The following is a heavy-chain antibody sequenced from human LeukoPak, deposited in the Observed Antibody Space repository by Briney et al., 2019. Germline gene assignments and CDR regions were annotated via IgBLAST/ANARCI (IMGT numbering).Heavy chain of an antibody. J-gene: IGHJ5*02. D-gene: IGHD2-2*01. CDR2: IYYSGST. CDR3: ARRAVPAAESTGLWFDP. CDR1: GGSISSSSYY. Sequence: SETLSLTCTVSGGSISSSSYYWGWIRQPPGKGLEWIGSIYYSGSTYYNPSLKSRVTISVDTSKNQFSLKLSSVTAADTAVYYYARRAVPAAESTGLWFDPWGQGTLVTVSS. V-gene: IGHV4-39*01.